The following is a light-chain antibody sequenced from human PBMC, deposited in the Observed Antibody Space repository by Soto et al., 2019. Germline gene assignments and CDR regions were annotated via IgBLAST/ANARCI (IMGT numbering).Light chain of an antibody. CDR2: EGS. CDR1: SSDVGSYNL. CDR3: FSYAGSSTYV. V-gene: IGLV2-23*01. J-gene: IGLJ1*01. Sequence: QSVLTQPASVSGSPGQAITISCAGTSSDVGSYNLVSWYQNHPGKAPKLMICEGSKRPSGVSNRFSGSKSGNTASLTISGLQAADEADYFCFSYAGSSTYVFGTGTKVTVL.